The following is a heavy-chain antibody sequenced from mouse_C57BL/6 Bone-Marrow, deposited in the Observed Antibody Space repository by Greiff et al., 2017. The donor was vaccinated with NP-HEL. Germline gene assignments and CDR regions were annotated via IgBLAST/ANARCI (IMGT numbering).Heavy chain of an antibody. D-gene: IGHD3-3*01. CDR3: TGQLTYYFDY. Sequence: EVMLVESGAELVRPGASVKLSCTASGFNIKDDYMHWVKQRPEQGLEWIGWIDPENGDTEYASKFQGKATITADTSSNTAYLQLSSLTSEDTAVYYCTGQLTYYFDYWGQGTTLTVSS. J-gene: IGHJ2*01. CDR2: IDPENGDT. V-gene: IGHV14-4*01. CDR1: GFNIKDDY.